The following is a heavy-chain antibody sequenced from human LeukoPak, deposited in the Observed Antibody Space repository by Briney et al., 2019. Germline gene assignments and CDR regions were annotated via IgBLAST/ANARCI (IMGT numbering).Heavy chain of an antibody. V-gene: IGHV3-7*01. CDR3: VREGTWTGFFDY. J-gene: IGHJ4*02. D-gene: IGHD1-1*01. CDR1: GFTFSRHW. Sequence: PGGSLRLSCGVSGFTFSRHWMSWVRQAPGKGLEWVANINPGGGEKYSVDSVKGRFTISRDNAKNSLYLQMNSLRAEDTGVYYCVREGTWTGFFDYWGQGILVTVSS. CDR2: INPGGGEK.